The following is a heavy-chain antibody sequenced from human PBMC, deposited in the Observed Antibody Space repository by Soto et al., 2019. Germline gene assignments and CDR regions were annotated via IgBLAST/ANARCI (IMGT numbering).Heavy chain of an antibody. CDR2: ISSSSSTI. D-gene: IGHD2-8*01. V-gene: IGHV3-48*01. CDR1: GFTFSSYS. Sequence: GGSLRLSCAASGFTFSSYSMNWVRQAPGKGLEWVSYISSSSSTIYYADSVKGRFTISRDNAKNSLYLQMNSLRAEDTAVYYCARGVWVDFPGGYYYYMDFWGKRTTVTVSS. CDR3: ARGVWVDFPGGYYYYMDF. J-gene: IGHJ6*03.